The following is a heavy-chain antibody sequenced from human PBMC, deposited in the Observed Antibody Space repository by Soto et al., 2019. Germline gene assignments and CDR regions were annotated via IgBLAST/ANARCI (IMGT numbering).Heavy chain of an antibody. CDR3: ARAYLGRLPRRADYYYAMDV. CDR1: GFSFRDYD. D-gene: IGHD1-26*01. Sequence: EVQLVESGGGSVQPGESLRLSCAASGFSFRDYDMHWVRQRKGKGLEWVSALGAARDPYYVGSVKGRFSVSRDNAQNSLFLQINNLSVDDTAVYFCARAYLGRLPRRADYYYAMDVWGRGTTVTVSS. J-gene: IGHJ6*02. V-gene: IGHV3-13*05. CDR2: LGAARDP.